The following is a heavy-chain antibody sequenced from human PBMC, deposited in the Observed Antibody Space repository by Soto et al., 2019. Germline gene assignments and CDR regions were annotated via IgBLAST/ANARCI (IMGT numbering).Heavy chain of an antibody. D-gene: IGHD2-2*01. Sequence: EVQLLESGGGVVQPGGSLSLSCAASGFIFSNYAMSWVGQAPGKGLEWVSGISGSGGSTYNADSVKGRFTISRDNSKNTMYMQMNSLRVEDTAEYYCAKKSTDSSGYFDFWGQGTLVTVSS. CDR2: ISGSGGST. V-gene: IGHV3-23*01. J-gene: IGHJ4*02. CDR1: GFIFSNYA. CDR3: AKKSTDSSGYFDF.